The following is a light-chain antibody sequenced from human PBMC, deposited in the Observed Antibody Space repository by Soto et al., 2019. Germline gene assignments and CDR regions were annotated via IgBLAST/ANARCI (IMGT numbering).Light chain of an antibody. CDR1: QSVSSN. CDR2: GAS. V-gene: IGKV3-15*01. J-gene: IGKJ1*01. Sequence: EIVLTQSPATLSVSPGETGTLSCRASQSVSSNLVWYQQKPGQAPRLLIYGASTRATGIPARYSGSGSGTEFNFTISSLQSEDFGVYYCQQYNQWPRTFGQGTKVEIK. CDR3: QQYNQWPRT.